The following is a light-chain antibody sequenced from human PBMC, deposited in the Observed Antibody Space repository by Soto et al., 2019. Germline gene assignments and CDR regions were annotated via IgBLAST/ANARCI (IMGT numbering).Light chain of an antibody. J-gene: IGKJ1*01. CDR2: WAS. CDR3: QQYKNWRT. V-gene: IGKV4-1*01. Sequence: DIVMTQSPDSLAVSLGERATINCKSSQSVLYSSNNKNYLAWYQQKPGQPPKLLIYWASTRESGVPDRFSGSGSGTEFTLTISSLQSEDFAVYYCQQYKNWRTFGQGTKVDI. CDR1: QSVLYSSNNKNY.